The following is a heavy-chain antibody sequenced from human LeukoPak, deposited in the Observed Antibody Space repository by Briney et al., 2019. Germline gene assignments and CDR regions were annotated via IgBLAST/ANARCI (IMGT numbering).Heavy chain of an antibody. CDR3: ARDGPRIAALGEDFDY. Sequence: ASVKVSCKASGYTFTSYYMHWVRQAPGQGLEWMGIINPSGGSTSYAQKFQGRVTMTRDTSTSTVYMELRSLRSEDTAVYYCARDGPRIAALGEDFDYWGQGTLVTVSS. CDR1: GYTFTSYY. V-gene: IGHV1-46*01. J-gene: IGHJ4*02. D-gene: IGHD6-6*01. CDR2: INPSGGST.